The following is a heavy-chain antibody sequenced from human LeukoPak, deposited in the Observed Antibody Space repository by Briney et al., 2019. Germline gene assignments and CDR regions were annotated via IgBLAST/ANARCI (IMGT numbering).Heavy chain of an antibody. CDR2: IHPGDSDT. CDR3: ARRGYCSSTSCYAIDY. D-gene: IGHD2-2*01. V-gene: IGHV5-51*01. CDR1: GYSFTRYW. J-gene: IGHJ4*02. Sequence: GEPLKISWKGSGYSFTRYWIDLVRQRPGKGLGGMGMIHPGDSDTRHSTSFQGQVTISVDKSISTDYLQWRSLKASDTAMYYCARRGYCSSTSCYAIDYWGQGTLVTVSS.